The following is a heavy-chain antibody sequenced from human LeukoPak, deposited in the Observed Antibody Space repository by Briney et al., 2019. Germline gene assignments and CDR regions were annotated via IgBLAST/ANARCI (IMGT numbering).Heavy chain of an antibody. Sequence: PSETLSLTCTVSGGSISSYYWSWVRQPPGKGLEWIGEIYHSGSTNYNPSLKSRVTISVDKSKNQFSLKLSSVTAADTAVYYCARAWAYDAFDIWGQGTMVTVSS. D-gene: IGHD1-26*01. CDR3: ARAWAYDAFDI. J-gene: IGHJ3*02. CDR2: IYHSGST. V-gene: IGHV4-59*12. CDR1: GGSISSYY.